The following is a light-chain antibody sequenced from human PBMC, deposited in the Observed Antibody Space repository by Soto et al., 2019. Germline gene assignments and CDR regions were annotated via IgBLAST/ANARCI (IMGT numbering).Light chain of an antibody. V-gene: IGLV2-23*01. J-gene: IGLJ1*01. CDR2: EGT. CDR3: YSYAGENLYV. Sequence: QSVLTQPASVSASPGQSITIPCTGTSSDVGSYNLVSWFQQHPGKVPKLLIYEGTKRPSGLSDRFFGSKSGTTASLTISGLQAEDEAHYYGYSYAGENLYVFGTGTKVTVL. CDR1: SSDVGSYNL.